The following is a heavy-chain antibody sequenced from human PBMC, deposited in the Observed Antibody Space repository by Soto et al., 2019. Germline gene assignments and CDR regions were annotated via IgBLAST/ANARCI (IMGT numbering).Heavy chain of an antibody. CDR3: GQDISARGMDV. CDR1: GSNAVNHA. CDR2: IFWHSGRV. Sequence: EVQLVQSGGGLVQPGRSLRLSCVAAGSNAVNHAMHWVRQAPGKGLEWVAGIFWHSGRVGYADSVKGRFSIYRDIAMNSMYLPMNRVRPDGAAVYYWGQDISARGMDVWGQGTTVTVSS. D-gene: IGHD6-25*01. V-gene: IGHV3-9*02. J-gene: IGHJ6*02.